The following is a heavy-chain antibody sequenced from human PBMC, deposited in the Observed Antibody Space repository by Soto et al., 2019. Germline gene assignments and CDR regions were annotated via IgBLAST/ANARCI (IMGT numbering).Heavy chain of an antibody. V-gene: IGHV3-7*01. D-gene: IGHD2-15*01. J-gene: IGHJ4*02. CDR3: ARDVWRGRFDY. CDR2: IKEDGSEK. Sequence: EVQLVESGGGLVQPGGSLRLSCAVSGLTFRSFWMSWVRQAPGKGLEWVANIKEDGSEKYYVDSVKGRFTISRDNAKNTLYLNINGLKAEDTAVYYCARDVWRGRFDYWGQGTLVTVAS. CDR1: GLTFRSFW.